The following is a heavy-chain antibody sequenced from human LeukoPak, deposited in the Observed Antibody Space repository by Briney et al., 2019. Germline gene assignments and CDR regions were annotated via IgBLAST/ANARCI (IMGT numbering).Heavy chain of an antibody. D-gene: IGHD3-16*02. CDR1: GGSFSGYY. CDR2: IYYSGST. Sequence: SETLSLTCAVYGGSFSGYYWSWIRQPPGKGLEWIGYIYYSGSTNYNPSLKSRVTISVDTSKNQFSLKLSSVTAADTAVYYCARDEGYYDYVWGSYRGDAFDIWGQGTMVTVSS. J-gene: IGHJ3*02. V-gene: IGHV4-59*01. CDR3: ARDEGYYDYVWGSYRGDAFDI.